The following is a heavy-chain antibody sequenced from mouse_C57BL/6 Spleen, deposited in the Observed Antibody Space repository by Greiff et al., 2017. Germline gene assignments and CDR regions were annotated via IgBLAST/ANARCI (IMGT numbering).Heavy chain of an antibody. Sequence: EVQVVESGGGLVQSGRSLRLSCATSGFTFSDFYMEWVRQAPGKGLEWIAASRNKANDYTTEYSASVKGRFIVSRDTSQSILYLQMNALGAEDTAIYYCARDAPHYYAMDYWGQGTSVTVSS. V-gene: IGHV7-1*01. CDR1: GFTFSDFY. CDR3: ARDAPHYYAMDY. J-gene: IGHJ4*01. CDR2: SRNKANDYTT.